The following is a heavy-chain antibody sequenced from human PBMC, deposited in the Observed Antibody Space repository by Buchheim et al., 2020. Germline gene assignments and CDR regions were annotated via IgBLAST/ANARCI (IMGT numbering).Heavy chain of an antibody. D-gene: IGHD3-22*01. V-gene: IGHV4-34*01. CDR1: GGSFSGYY. CDR3: ASRGYYYDSSGYYLGDY. Sequence: QVQLQQWGAGLLKPSETLSLTCAVYGGSFSGYYWSWIRQPPGKGLEWIGEINHSGSTNYNPSLKSRVTISVDTSKNQFSLKLSSVTAADTAVYYCASRGYYYDSSGYYLGDYWGQGTL. J-gene: IGHJ4*02. CDR2: INHSGST.